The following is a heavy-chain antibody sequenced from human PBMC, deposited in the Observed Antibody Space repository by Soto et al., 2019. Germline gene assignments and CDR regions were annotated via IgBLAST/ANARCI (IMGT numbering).Heavy chain of an antibody. CDR3: ARGLGLVPAAKGYYYYYYMDV. J-gene: IGHJ6*03. CDR2: MNPNSGNT. V-gene: IGHV1-8*01. CDR1: GYTFTSYD. D-gene: IGHD2-2*01. Sequence: ASVKVSCKASGYTFTSYDINWVRQATGQGLEWMGWMNPNSGNTGYAQKLQGRVTMTRNTSISTAYMELSSLRSEDTAVYYCARGLGLVPAAKGYYYYYYMDVWGKGTTVTVSS.